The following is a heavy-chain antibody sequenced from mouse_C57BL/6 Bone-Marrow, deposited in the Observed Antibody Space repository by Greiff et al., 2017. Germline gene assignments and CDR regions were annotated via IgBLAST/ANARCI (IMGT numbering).Heavy chain of an antibody. CDR2: IDPSDNYT. CDR1: GYTFTSYW. CDR3: AREGYGSSYFDY. J-gene: IGHJ2*01. Sequence: QVQLQQPGAELVMPGASVKLSCKASGYTFTSYWMHWVKQRPGQGLEWIGEIDPSDNYTNYNQKFKGKSTLTVDKSSSTAYMQLSSLTSEDSAVYYCAREGYGSSYFDYWGQGTTLTVSS. V-gene: IGHV1-69*01. D-gene: IGHD1-1*01.